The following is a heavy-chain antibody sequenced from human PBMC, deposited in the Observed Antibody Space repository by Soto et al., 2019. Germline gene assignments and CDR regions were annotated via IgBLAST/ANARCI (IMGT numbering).Heavy chain of an antibody. D-gene: IGHD2-8*02. CDR2: ISWDGGST. CDR1: GFTFDDYT. CDR3: AKSGPNYYYGMDV. Sequence: PGGSLRLSCAASGFTFDDYTMHWVRQAPGKGLEWVSLISWDGGSTYYADSVKGRFTISRDNSKNSLYLQMNSLRTEDTALYYCAKSGPNYYYGMDVWGQGTTVTVSS. V-gene: IGHV3-43*01. J-gene: IGHJ6*02.